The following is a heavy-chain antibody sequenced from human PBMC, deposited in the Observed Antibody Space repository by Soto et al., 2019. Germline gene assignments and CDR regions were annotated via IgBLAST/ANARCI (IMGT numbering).Heavy chain of an antibody. CDR1: GFTFSSYA. CDR2: ISYDGSKN. Sequence: QVQLVESGGGVVQPGRSLRLSCAASGFTFSSYAMHWVRQAPGKGLEWVAVISYDGSKNYYADSVKGRFTISRDNSKNTLDLQMNSLRAEDTAVYYCARGGPTPDDYWGQGTLVTVSS. V-gene: IGHV3-30-3*01. CDR3: ARGGPTPDDY. J-gene: IGHJ4*02.